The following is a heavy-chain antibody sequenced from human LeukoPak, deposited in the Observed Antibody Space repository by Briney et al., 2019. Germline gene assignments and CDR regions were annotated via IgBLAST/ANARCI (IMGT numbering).Heavy chain of an antibody. CDR1: GGSISSGGYC. J-gene: IGHJ4*02. V-gene: IGHV4-31*03. D-gene: IGHD2-15*01. Sequence: SETLSLTCTVSGGSISSGGYCWSWIRQHPGKGLEWIGYIYYSGSTYYNPSLKSRVTISVDTSKNQFSLKLSSVTAADTAVYYCARVGAATFDHWGQGTLVTVSS. CDR2: IYYSGST. CDR3: ARVGAATFDH.